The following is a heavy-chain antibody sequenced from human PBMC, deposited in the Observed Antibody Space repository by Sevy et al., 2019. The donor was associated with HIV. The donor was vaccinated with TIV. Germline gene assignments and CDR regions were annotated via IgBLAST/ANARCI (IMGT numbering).Heavy chain of an antibody. CDR1: GFTFSSYA. CDR2: ISGNGGYT. D-gene: IGHD2-2*01. V-gene: IGHV3-23*01. Sequence: GGSLRLSCAASGFTFSSYAMSWVRQAPGKGLKWVSVISGNGGYTYYADSVKGRFTISRDTSKNTLYLQMNSLRAEDTAVYYCAKGSTSSSEVGYFDYWGQRTLVTVSS. CDR3: AKGSTSSSEVGYFDY. J-gene: IGHJ4*02.